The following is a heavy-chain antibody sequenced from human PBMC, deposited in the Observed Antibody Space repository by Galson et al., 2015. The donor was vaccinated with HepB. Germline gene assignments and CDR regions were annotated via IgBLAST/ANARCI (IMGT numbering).Heavy chain of an antibody. D-gene: IGHD5-24*01. CDR3: ARGKMATINHFDY. V-gene: IGHV4-31*03. CDR1: GGSISSGGYY. CDR2: IYYSGST. J-gene: IGHJ4*02. Sequence: TLSLTCTVSGGSISSGGYYWSWIRQHPGKGLEWIGYIYYSGSTYYNPSLKSRVTISVDTSKNQFSLKLSSVTAADTAVYYCARGKMATINHFDYWGQGTLVTVSS.